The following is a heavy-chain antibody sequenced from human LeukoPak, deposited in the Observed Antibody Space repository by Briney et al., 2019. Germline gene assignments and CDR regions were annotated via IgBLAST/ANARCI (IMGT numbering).Heavy chain of an antibody. J-gene: IGHJ4*02. CDR2: IRDGGEI. V-gene: IGHV3-23*01. CDR3: AKANWVSNADAVW. Sequence: PGGSLRLSCAASGFSFSDYAMSWVRQAPARGPEWVSSIRDGGEIFYADSVKGRFTLSRDDSRNTVYFQLNDLRVEDTAIYYCAKANWVSNADAVWWGQGTHVTVSS. CDR1: GFSFSDYA. D-gene: IGHD1-1*01.